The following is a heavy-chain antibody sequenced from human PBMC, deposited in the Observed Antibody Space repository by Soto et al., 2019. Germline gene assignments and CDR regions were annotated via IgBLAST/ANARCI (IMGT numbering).Heavy chain of an antibody. Sequence: GSLRLSCAASGFTFSSYDMHWVRQAPGKGLEWVSAIGTAGDTYYPGSVKGRFTISRENAKNSLYLQMNSLRAEDTAVYYCARDPDSGGSVWFDPWGQGTLVTVSS. D-gene: IGHD5-12*01. CDR3: ARDPDSGGSVWFDP. V-gene: IGHV3-13*01. CDR1: GFTFSSYD. J-gene: IGHJ5*02. CDR2: IGTAGDT.